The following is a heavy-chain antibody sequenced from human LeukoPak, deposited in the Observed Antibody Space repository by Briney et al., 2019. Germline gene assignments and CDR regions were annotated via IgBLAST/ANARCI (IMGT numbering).Heavy chain of an antibody. CDR2: ISFDGSDK. Sequence: GSLRLSCAASGFTFTTYGMHWVRQAPGKGLEWVALISFDGSDKYYSDSVKGRFTISRDNSRNTLYLQMNSLRAEDTAVYYCAKDPGITMVRGVNPPWGQGTLVTVSS. CDR1: GFTFTTYG. D-gene: IGHD3-10*01. CDR3: AKDPGITMVRGVNPP. J-gene: IGHJ5*02. V-gene: IGHV3-30*18.